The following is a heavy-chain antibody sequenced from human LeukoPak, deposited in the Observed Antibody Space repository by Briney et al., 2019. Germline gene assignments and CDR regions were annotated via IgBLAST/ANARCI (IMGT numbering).Heavy chain of an antibody. Sequence: GGSLRLSCAASGFTFSSYDMHWVRQATGKGLEWVSAIGTAGDTYYPGSVKGRFTISRENAKNSLYLQMNSLRAGDTAVYYCARAAALGNLDYWGQGTLVTVSS. J-gene: IGHJ4*02. D-gene: IGHD1-14*01. CDR1: GFTFSSYD. V-gene: IGHV3-13*01. CDR2: IGTAGDT. CDR3: ARAAALGNLDY.